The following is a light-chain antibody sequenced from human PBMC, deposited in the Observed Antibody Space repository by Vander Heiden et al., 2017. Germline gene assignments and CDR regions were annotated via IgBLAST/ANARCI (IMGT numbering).Light chain of an antibody. J-gene: IGLJ2*01. CDR2: GNS. V-gene: IGLV1-40*01. CDR3: QSYDSSLSGSKV. Sequence: QSVLTQPPSVSGAPGQRVTISCTGRRSNIGAGSDVHWYQQLPGTAPKLLIYGNSNRPSGVPDRFSGSKSGTSASLAITGLQAEDEADYYCQSYDSSLSGSKVFGGGTKLTVL. CDR1: RSNIGAGSD.